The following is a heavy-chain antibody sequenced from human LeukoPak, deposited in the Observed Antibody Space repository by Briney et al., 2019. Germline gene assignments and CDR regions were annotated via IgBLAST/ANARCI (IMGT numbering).Heavy chain of an antibody. Sequence: GGSLRLSCVASGFTFSSYSMNWVRQAPGKGLEWVSYISSSSSTIYYADSVKGRFTISRDNAKNSLYLQMNSLRAEDTAVYYCARDYCSSTSCYTQTFDYWGQGTLVTVSS. CDR3: ARDYCSSTSCYTQTFDY. J-gene: IGHJ4*02. CDR1: GFTFSSYS. CDR2: ISSSSSTI. D-gene: IGHD2-2*02. V-gene: IGHV3-48*04.